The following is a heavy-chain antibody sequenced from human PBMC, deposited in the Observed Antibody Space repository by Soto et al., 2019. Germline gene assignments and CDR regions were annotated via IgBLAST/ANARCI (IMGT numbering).Heavy chain of an antibody. CDR2: IDPSDSYT. Sequence: GESLKISCKGSGYSFTSYWISWVRQMPGKGLEWMGRIDPSDSYTNYSPSLQGHVTISADKSISTAYLQWSSLKASDTAMYYCARHVRRYCSSTSCYTSLYYYGMDVWGQGTTVTVSS. CDR3: ARHVRRYCSSTSCYTSLYYYGMDV. J-gene: IGHJ6*02. V-gene: IGHV5-10-1*01. D-gene: IGHD2-2*02. CDR1: GYSFTSYW.